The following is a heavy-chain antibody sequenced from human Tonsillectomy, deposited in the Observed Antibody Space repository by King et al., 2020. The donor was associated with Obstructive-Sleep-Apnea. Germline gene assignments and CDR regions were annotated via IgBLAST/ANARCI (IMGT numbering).Heavy chain of an antibody. CDR1: CGSISSGGYS. V-gene: IGHV4-30-4*07. CDR2: IYFSGST. Sequence: VQLQESGPGLVKPSQTLSLTCAVSCGSISSGGYSWGWIRQPPGKGLGWIGYIYFSGSTHYHPSLKSRVSISIDTSKNQFSLKVSSVTAADTAVYYCARGGDYGDYRTAVGADYWGQGALVTVSS. J-gene: IGHJ4*02. CDR3: ARGGDYGDYRTAVGADY. D-gene: IGHD4-17*01.